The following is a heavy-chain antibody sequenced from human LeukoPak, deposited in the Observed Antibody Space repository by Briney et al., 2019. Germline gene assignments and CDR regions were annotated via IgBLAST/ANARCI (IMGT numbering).Heavy chain of an antibody. CDR3: ARGSTAAAGTSDWFDP. D-gene: IGHD6-13*01. CDR2: IIPIFGTA. CDR1: GGTFSSYA. Sequence: ASVNVSCKASGGTFSSYAISWVRQAPGQGLEWMGGIIPIFGTANYAQKFQGRVTITADESTSTAYMELSSLRSEDTTVYYCARGSTAAAGTSDWFDPWGQGTLVTVSS. J-gene: IGHJ5*02. V-gene: IGHV1-69*13.